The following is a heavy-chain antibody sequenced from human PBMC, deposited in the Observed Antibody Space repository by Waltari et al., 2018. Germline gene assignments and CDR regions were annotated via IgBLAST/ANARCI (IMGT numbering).Heavy chain of an antibody. V-gene: IGHV4-59*01. Sequence: QVQLQESGPGLVKPSETLSLTCTVSGGSISSYYWSWIRQPPGKGLEWIGYIYYSGSTNYNPSLKSRVTISVDTSKNQFSLKLSSVTAADTAVYYCARSPPLSSGALDYFDYWGQGTLVTVSS. J-gene: IGHJ4*02. CDR3: ARSPPLSSGALDYFDY. CDR2: IYYSGST. CDR1: GGSISSYY. D-gene: IGHD3-10*02.